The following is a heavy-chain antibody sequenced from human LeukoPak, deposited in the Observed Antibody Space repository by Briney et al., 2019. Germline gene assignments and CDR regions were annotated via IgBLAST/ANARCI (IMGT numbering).Heavy chain of an antibody. CDR1: GGTFISYA. CDR3: ARVLAGTYYLDY. D-gene: IGHD1-1*01. J-gene: IGHJ4*02. V-gene: IGHV1-69*04. CDR2: IIPILGIA. Sequence: SVKVSCKASGGTFISYAISWVRQAPGQGLEWMGRIIPILGIANYAQKFQGRVTITADKSTSTAYMELSSLRSEDTAVYYWARVLAGTYYLDYGGQGPRVTVS.